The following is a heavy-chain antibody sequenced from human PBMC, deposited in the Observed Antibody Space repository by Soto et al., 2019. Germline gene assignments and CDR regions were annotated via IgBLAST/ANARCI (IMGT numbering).Heavy chain of an antibody. Sequence: ETLSLTCAVYGGSFSRYYWSWIRQPPGKGLEWIGEITHSGSTNYNPSLKSRVTISVDTSKNQFSLKLSSVTAADTAVYYCARGLWSGSYYYMDVWGKGTTVTVSS. CDR1: GGSFSRYY. CDR3: ARGLWSGSYYYMDV. D-gene: IGHD3-3*01. J-gene: IGHJ6*03. CDR2: ITHSGST. V-gene: IGHV4-34*01.